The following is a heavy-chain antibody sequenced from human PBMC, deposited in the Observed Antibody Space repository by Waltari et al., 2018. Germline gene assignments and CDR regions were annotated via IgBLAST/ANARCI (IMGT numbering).Heavy chain of an antibody. J-gene: IGHJ4*02. V-gene: IGHV4-38-2*02. Sequence: QMQESGPGLVKPSENLSLLCSGADFSISSGVDWGWLQQSPGKGLVWIGSISGSGTTSYNPSLQIRCTIPIDTTKKQGSLKLVSVTVADTAVFYCAREAGSGIDWDHDYWGQGILVTVSS. CDR1: DFSISSGVD. CDR2: ISGSGTT. D-gene: IGHD3-9*01. CDR3: AREAGSGIDWDHDY.